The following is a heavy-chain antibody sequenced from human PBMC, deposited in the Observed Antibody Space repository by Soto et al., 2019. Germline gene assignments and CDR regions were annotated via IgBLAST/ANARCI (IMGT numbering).Heavy chain of an antibody. V-gene: IGHV1-69*13. CDR2: IIPIFGTA. J-gene: IGHJ5*02. CDR1: GGTFSSYA. Sequence: ASVKVSFKASGGTFSSYAISWVRQAPGQGLEWMGGIIPIFGTANYAQKFQSRVTITADESTSTAYMELSSLRSEDTAVYYCARDFGSGWYFSFDPWGQGTLVTVSS. D-gene: IGHD6-19*01. CDR3: ARDFGSGWYFSFDP.